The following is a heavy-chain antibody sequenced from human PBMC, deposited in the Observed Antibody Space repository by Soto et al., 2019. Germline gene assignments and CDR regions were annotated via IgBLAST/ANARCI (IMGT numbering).Heavy chain of an antibody. Sequence: QLQLQESGPGLVKPSETLSLTCTVSGGSISSSSYYWGWIRQPPGKGLEWIGSIYYSGSTYYNPSLKSRVTISVDTSKNQFSLKLSSVTAADTAVYYCARQGDAEESSSSGQGFDYWGQGTLVTVSS. V-gene: IGHV4-39*01. CDR2: IYYSGST. CDR1: GGSISSSSYY. CDR3: ARQGDAEESSSSGQGFDY. J-gene: IGHJ4*02. D-gene: IGHD6-6*01.